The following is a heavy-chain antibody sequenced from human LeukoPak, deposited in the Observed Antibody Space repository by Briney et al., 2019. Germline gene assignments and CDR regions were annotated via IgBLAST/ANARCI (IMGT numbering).Heavy chain of an antibody. D-gene: IGHD6-19*01. Sequence: SETLSLTCAVYGGSFSGYYWSWIRQPPGKGLEWIGEINHSGSTNYNPSLKSRVTISVDTSKNQFSLKLSSVTAADTAVYYCARRRQRLGRPLFDYWGQGTLVTVSS. J-gene: IGHJ4*02. CDR3: ARRRQRLGRPLFDY. CDR1: GGSFSGYY. V-gene: IGHV4-34*01. CDR2: INHSGST.